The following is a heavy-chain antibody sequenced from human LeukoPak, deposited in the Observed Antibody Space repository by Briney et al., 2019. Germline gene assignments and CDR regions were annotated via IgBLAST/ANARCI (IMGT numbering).Heavy chain of an antibody. CDR1: GGTFNSYT. J-gene: IGHJ4*02. CDR3: ARDEDYYDSSGYYGGY. D-gene: IGHD3-22*01. V-gene: IGHV1-69*04. CDR2: IIPILGIA. Sequence: SVKVSCKASGGTFNSYTISWVRQAPGQGLEWMGRIIPILGIANYAQKFQGRVTITADKSTSTAYMELSSLRSEDTAVYYCARDEDYYDSSGYYGGYWGQGTLDTVSS.